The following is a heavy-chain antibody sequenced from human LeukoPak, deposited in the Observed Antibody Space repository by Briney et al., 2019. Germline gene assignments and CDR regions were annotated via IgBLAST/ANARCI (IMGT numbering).Heavy chain of an antibody. Sequence: GGSLRLSCAASGFTFSSYEMNWVRQAPGKWLEWVSYISSSGSTIYYADSVKGRFAISRDNAKNSLYLQMNSLRAEDTAVYYCARGRNLVVVAATDMDVWGKGTTVTVSS. CDR1: GFTFSSYE. V-gene: IGHV3-48*03. CDR2: ISSSGSTI. CDR3: ARGRNLVVVAATDMDV. J-gene: IGHJ6*03. D-gene: IGHD2-15*01.